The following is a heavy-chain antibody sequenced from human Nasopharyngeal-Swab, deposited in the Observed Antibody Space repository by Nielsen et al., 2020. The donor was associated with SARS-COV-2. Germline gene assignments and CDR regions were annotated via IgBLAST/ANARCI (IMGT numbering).Heavy chain of an antibody. Sequence: SETLSLTCTVSGGSISSSSYYWGWIRQPPGKGLEWIGSIYYSGSTYYNPSLKSRVTISVDTSKNQFSLKLSSVTAADTAVYYCARLRDKMVVTVDYWGQGTLVTVSS. J-gene: IGHJ4*02. CDR3: ARLRDKMVVTVDY. V-gene: IGHV4-39*01. CDR1: GGSISSSSYY. D-gene: IGHD2-21*02. CDR2: IYYSGST.